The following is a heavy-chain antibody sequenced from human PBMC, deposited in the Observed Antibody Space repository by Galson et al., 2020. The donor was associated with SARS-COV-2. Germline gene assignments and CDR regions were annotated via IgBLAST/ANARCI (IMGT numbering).Heavy chain of an antibody. CDR2: ISYDGSNK. Sequence: GESLKISCAASGFTFSSYAMHWVRQAPGKGLEWVAVISYDGSNKYYADSVKGRFTISRDNSKNTLYLQMNSLRAEDTAVYYCARDAIYYDSSVYYYSPLKPGTYGMDVWGQGTTVTVSS. V-gene: IGHV3-30-3*01. CDR1: GFTFSSYA. D-gene: IGHD3-22*01. J-gene: IGHJ6*02. CDR3: ARDAIYYDSSVYYYSPLKPGTYGMDV.